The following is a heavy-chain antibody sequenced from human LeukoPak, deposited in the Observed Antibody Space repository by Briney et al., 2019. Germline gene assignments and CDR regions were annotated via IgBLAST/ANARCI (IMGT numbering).Heavy chain of an antibody. D-gene: IGHD2-21*02. CDR2: IYYSGNT. CDR1: GGSIKSRYYY. CDR3: ARHEVSYCGGDCYSPGFAPPDFDY. Sequence: SETLSLTGTVSGGSIKSRYYYWGWIRQPPGKGLEWIGSIYYSGNTYYNPSLKSRVTISVDTSKNQFSLRLSSVTAADTSVYYCARHEVSYCGGDCYSPGFAPPDFDYWGQGTLVTVSS. V-gene: IGHV4-39*01. J-gene: IGHJ4*02.